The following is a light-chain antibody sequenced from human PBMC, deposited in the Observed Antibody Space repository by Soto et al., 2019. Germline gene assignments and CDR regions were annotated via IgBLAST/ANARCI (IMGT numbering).Light chain of an antibody. CDR2: EVS. CDR1: SSDVGRYNR. J-gene: IGLJ1*01. CDR3: SLYTSSSTYV. Sequence: LTQPPSVSGSPGQSVTISCTGTSSDVGRYNRVSWYQQPPGTAPKVMIYEVSNRPSGVPDRVSGSKSGNTASLTISGLQAEDEADYYCSLYTSSSTYVFGTGTKVTVL. V-gene: IGLV2-18*01.